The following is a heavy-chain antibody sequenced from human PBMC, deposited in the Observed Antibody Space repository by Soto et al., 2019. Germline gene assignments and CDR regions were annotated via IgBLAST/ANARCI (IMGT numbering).Heavy chain of an antibody. CDR3: ARHSIYDILTGYHRLNWFAP. V-gene: IGHV4-39*01. Sequence: SETLSLTCTVSDASISSSSYYWAWIRQPPGKGLEWIGSIYYSGSTYYNPSLRSRVTISVDTSKNQFSLKLSSVTAADTALYYCARHSIYDILTGYHRLNWFAPWGQGTLVTVSS. J-gene: IGHJ5*02. CDR2: IYYSGST. D-gene: IGHD3-9*01. CDR1: DASISSSSYY.